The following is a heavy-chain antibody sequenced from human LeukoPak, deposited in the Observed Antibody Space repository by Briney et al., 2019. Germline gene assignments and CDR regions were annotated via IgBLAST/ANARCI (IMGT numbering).Heavy chain of an antibody. CDR3: ARNHYDILTGYCYDY. CDR1: EFTFSDYY. V-gene: IGHV3-11*06. D-gene: IGHD3-9*01. J-gene: IGHJ4*02. Sequence: GGSLRLSCAASEFTFSDYYMSWIRQAPGKGLEWVSYISSSSSYTNYADSVKGRFTISRDNAKNSLYLQMNSLSAEDTAVYYCARNHYDILTGYCYDYWGQGTLVTVSS. CDR2: ISSSSSYT.